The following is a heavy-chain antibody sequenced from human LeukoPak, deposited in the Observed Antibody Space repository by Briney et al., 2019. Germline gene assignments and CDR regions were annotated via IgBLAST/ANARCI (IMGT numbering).Heavy chain of an antibody. Sequence: GGSLRLSCAASGFIFSDYYMSWIRQVPGKGPEWVSYISGSSSYTNYADSVKGRFTISRDNAKNSLYLQMNSLRAEGTAVYYCARDRSSSSWFDYWGQGTLVTVSS. D-gene: IGHD2-2*01. J-gene: IGHJ4*02. CDR2: ISGSSSYT. CDR1: GFIFSDYY. CDR3: ARDRSSSSWFDY. V-gene: IGHV3-11*05.